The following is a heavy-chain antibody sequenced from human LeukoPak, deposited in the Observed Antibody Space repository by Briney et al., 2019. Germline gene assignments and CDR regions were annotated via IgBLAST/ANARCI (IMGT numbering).Heavy chain of an antibody. V-gene: IGHV3-21*01. Sequence: GGSLRLSCAASGFTFSSYNMNWVRQAPGKGLEWVSSISSSSSYIYYADSVKGRFTSSRDNAKRSLYLQMNSPRAEDTAAYYCARDLLGYNYHYMDVWGKGTTVTVSS. CDR2: ISSSSSYI. J-gene: IGHJ6*03. D-gene: IGHD3-10*01. CDR1: GFTFSSYN. CDR3: ARDLLGYNYHYMDV.